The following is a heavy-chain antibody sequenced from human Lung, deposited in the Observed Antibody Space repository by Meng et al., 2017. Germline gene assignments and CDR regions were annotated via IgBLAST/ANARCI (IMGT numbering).Heavy chain of an antibody. CDR2: ISYDGNKK. CDR1: GFTFGAYA. D-gene: IGHD2-15*01. V-gene: IGHV3-30*01. Sequence: QGDLVGSGGGVVQPGRSLRLSCAASGFTFGAYAMHWVRQAPGKGLEWVAIISYDGNKKSYADSVQGRFTISRDNFKSTVSLQMNSLRVEDTAVYYCVRENVALITRYFDNWGQGTLVTVSS. CDR3: VRENVALITRYFDN. J-gene: IGHJ4*02.